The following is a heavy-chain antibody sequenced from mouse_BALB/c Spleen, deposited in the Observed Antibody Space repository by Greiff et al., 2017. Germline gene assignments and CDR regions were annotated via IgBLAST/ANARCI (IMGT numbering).Heavy chain of an antibody. CDR1: GDSIPCGY. J-gene: IGHJ2*01. CDR3: ARYPFVDYGYVDY. CDR2: ISYSGST. D-gene: IGHD1-1*01. V-gene: IGHV3-8*02. Sequence: EVQLQESGPCLVKPSQTLSPTRSVTGDSIPCGYWNWIRKFPGNKLEFMGYISYSGSTYYNPPLKSRISITRDTSKNQYYLQLNSVTTEDTATYYGARYPFVDYGYVDYWGEGTTLTVSS.